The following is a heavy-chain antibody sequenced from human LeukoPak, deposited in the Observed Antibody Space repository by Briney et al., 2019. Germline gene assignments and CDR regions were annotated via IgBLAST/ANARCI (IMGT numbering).Heavy chain of an antibody. J-gene: IGHJ4*02. D-gene: IGHD1-26*01. Sequence: GESLKISCKASGYRFTAYWIGWVRQMPGKGLEWMGVIHPVDSDTTYSPSFQGQVTISADKSNNIAYLEWDSLKASDSGTYYFTRRTVSGTYYSLFFDYWGQGALVTVSS. CDR2: IHPVDSDT. CDR1: GYRFTAYW. V-gene: IGHV5-51*01. CDR3: TRRTVSGTYYSLFFDY.